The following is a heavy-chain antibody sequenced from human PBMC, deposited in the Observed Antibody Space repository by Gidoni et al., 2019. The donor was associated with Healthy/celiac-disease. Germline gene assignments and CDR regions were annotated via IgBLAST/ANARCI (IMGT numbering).Heavy chain of an antibody. Sequence: EVQLVQSGAEVKKPGATVKSSCKGAGYTFTDYYMHGVQPAPGKGLEWRGLVDPEDGEPIYAEKFQGRVTIPADTSTDTAYMELSSLRSEDTAVYYCATVGHCSSTSCYSIYYWGQGTLVTVSS. J-gene: IGHJ4*02. D-gene: IGHD2-2*03. CDR1: GYTFTDYY. CDR3: ATVGHCSSTSCYSIYY. CDR2: VDPEDGEP. V-gene: IGHV1-69-2*01.